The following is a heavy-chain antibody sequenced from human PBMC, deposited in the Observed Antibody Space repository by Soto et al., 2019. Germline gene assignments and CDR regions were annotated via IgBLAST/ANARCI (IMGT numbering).Heavy chain of an antibody. CDR1: GITFSEYS. J-gene: IGHJ5*02. V-gene: IGHV3-64D*06. Sequence: PGGSVRLPGLASGITFSEYSMNCISPAPGKGLQYVSTISSDRDITYYADSVKGRFTISRDNSKNTLYLQMNSLRPEDTAVYYCVKVSTFYDILTGYYSTNFFDPWGQGTLVTVSS. CDR3: VKVSTFYDILTGYYSTNFFDP. D-gene: IGHD3-9*01. CDR2: ISSDRDIT.